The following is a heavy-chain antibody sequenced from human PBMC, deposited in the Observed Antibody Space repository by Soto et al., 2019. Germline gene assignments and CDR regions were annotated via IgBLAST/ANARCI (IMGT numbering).Heavy chain of an antibody. CDR1: GFTFSIYA. CDR2: ISGSGGST. D-gene: IGHD6-19*01. CDR3: AKVDQQWLAGGVCDY. J-gene: IGHJ4*02. V-gene: IGHV3-23*01. Sequence: EVQLLESGGGLVQPGGSLRLSCAASGFTFSIYAMSWVRQAPGKGLEWVSAISGSGGSTYYADSVKGRFTISRDNSKNTLYLQMNSLRAEDTAVYYCAKVDQQWLAGGVCDYWGQGTLVTVSS.